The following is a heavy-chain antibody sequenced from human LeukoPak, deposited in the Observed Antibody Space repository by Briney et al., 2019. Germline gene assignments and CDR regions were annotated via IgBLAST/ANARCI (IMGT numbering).Heavy chain of an antibody. V-gene: IGHV3-48*03. D-gene: IGHD2-15*01. CDR1: GFTFTSYE. CDR3: AKGGSVVVVAEASDY. CDR2: ISGSGSTI. J-gene: IGHJ4*02. Sequence: GGSLRLSCAASGFTFTSYEMSWVRQAPGKGLEWVSYISGSGSTIYYAESLKGRVTISTDKAKSTPNLQMNSLRAEDTAVYYCAKGGSVVVVAEASDYWGQGTLVTVSS.